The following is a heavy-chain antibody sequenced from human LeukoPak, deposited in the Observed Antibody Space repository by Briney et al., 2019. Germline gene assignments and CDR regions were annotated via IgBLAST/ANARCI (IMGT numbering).Heavy chain of an antibody. CDR2: IYYSGST. J-gene: IGHJ4*02. V-gene: IGHV4-30-4*08. CDR3: ARDWGYYDSSGYFVTPGYFDY. D-gene: IGHD3-22*01. Sequence: SETLSLTCTVSGGSISSGDYYWSWIRQPLGKGLEWIGYIYYSGSTYYNPSLKSRVTISVDTSKNQFSLKLSSVTAADTAVYYCARDWGYYDSSGYFVTPGYFDYWGQGTLVTVSS. CDR1: GGSISSGDYY.